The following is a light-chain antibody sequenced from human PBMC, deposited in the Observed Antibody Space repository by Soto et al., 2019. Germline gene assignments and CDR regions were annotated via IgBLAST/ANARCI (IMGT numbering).Light chain of an antibody. CDR3: QQYHIYSGT. CDR2: KAS. CDR1: QGISSA. J-gene: IGKJ1*01. Sequence: DIQMTQSPSTLSASVGDRVTITCRASQGISSALAWYQQKPGKPPNLLIYKASTLASGVPSRFSGSGSGTEFTLTINSLQPDDFATYYCQQYHIYSGTFGQGTKVDIK. V-gene: IGKV1-5*03.